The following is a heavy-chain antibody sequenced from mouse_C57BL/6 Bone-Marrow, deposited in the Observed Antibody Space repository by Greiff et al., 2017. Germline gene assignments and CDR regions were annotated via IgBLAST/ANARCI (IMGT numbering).Heavy chain of an antibody. CDR1: GFNIKDYY. Sequence: VQLQQSGAELVKPGASVKLSCTASGFNIKDYYMHWVKQRTEQGLEWIGRIDPEDGETKYAQKFQGKATITADTSSNTAYLQRSSLTSEDTAVYYGARSGGGWSYYFDYWGQGTTLTVSA. CDR2: IDPEDGET. V-gene: IGHV14-2*01. CDR3: ARSGGGWSYYFDY. D-gene: IGHD1-1*02. J-gene: IGHJ2*01.